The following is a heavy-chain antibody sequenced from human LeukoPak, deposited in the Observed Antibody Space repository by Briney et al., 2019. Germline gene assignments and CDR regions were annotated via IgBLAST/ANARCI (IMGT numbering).Heavy chain of an antibody. D-gene: IGHD3-22*01. CDR1: GFTFSSYG. V-gene: IGHV3-33*06. CDR2: IWYDGSKK. J-gene: IGHJ4*02. CDR3: AKGGSSGYHVMDYFDY. Sequence: GGSLRLSCAASGFTFSSYGMHWVRQAPGKGLEWVAVIWYDGSKKYYGDSVKGRFTISRDNSKNTLYLQMDSLRTEDTAVCYCAKGGSSGYHVMDYFDYWGQGTLVTVSS.